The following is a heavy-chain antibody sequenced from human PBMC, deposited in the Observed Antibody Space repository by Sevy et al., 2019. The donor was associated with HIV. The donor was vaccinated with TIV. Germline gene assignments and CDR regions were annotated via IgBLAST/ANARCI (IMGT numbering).Heavy chain of an antibody. CDR2: VKSKTDGGTT. CDR1: GYTFSNVW. D-gene: IGHD3-16*01. J-gene: IGHJ1*01. V-gene: IGHV3-15*01. Sequence: GGSLRLSCAVSGYTFSNVWMSWVRQAPGKGLEWVAHVKSKTDGGTTDYAAPVRGRFTISRDDSKKTLYLQMNSLKTEDTSVYYCTTGGSLFQHWGQGTLVTVSS. CDR3: TTGGSLFQH.